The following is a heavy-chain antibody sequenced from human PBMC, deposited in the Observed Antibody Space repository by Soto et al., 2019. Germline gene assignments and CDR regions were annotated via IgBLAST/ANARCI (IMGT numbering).Heavy chain of an antibody. D-gene: IGHD3-10*01. CDR3: ARHGYYYGSGSIGGDIDY. J-gene: IGHJ4*02. Sequence: QLQLQESGPGLVKPSETLSLTCTVSGGSISSSSYYWGWIRQPPGKGLEWIGSIYYSGSTYYNPSLKSRVTISVDTSKNQFSLKLSSVTAADTAVYYCARHGYYYGSGSIGGDIDYWGQGTLVTVSS. CDR1: GGSISSSSYY. V-gene: IGHV4-39*01. CDR2: IYYSGST.